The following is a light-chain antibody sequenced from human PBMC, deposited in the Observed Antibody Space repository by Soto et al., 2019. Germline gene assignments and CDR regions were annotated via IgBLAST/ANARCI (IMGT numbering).Light chain of an antibody. J-gene: IGKJ1*01. Sequence: EIVMTQSPATLSVSTGERVTLSCRASQSINSDLAWYQQKPGQAPRLLIYGPSTRATGIPARFSGSGYGTEFTLTISSLQSEDFALYYCQQYNNGWTFGQGSMVDVK. CDR2: GPS. V-gene: IGKV3-15*01. CDR1: QSINSD. CDR3: QQYNNGWT.